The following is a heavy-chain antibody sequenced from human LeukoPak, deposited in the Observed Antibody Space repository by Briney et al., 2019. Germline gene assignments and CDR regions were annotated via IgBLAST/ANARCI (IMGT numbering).Heavy chain of an antibody. CDR1: GFTFDDYA. CDR3: ARDYDFWSGSLYYYYGMDV. V-gene: IGHV3-9*01. D-gene: IGHD3-3*01. J-gene: IGHJ6*02. CDR2: ISWNSGSI. Sequence: GGSLRLSCAASGFTFDDYAMHWVRQAPGKGLEWVSGISWNSGSIGYADSVKGRYTISRDNAKNSLYLQMNSLRAEDTAVYYCARDYDFWSGSLYYYYGMDVWGQGTTVTVSS.